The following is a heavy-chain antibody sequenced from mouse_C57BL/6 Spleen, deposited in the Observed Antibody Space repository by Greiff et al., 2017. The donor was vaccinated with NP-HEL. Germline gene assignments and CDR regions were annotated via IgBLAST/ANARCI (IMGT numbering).Heavy chain of an antibody. Sequence: EVMLVESGGGLVQPGGSMKLSCAASGFTFSDAWMDWVRQSPEKGLEWVAEIRNKANNHATYYAESVKGRFTISRDDSKSSVYLQMNSLRAEDTGIYYCTSPGPYYAMDYWGQGTSVTVSS. J-gene: IGHJ4*01. CDR3: TSPGPYYAMDY. V-gene: IGHV6-6*01. CDR1: GFTFSDAW. CDR2: IRNKANNHAT.